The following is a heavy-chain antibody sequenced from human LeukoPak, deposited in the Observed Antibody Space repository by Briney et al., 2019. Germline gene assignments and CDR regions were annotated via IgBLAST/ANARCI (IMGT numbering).Heavy chain of an antibody. V-gene: IGHV3-7*04. CDR1: GSTFSSYW. CDR3: ARGNDYGGPVGSDYFDY. Sequence: GGSLRLSCAASGSTFSSYWMSWVRQAPGKGLEWVANIKQDGSEKYYVDSVKGRFTISRDNAKNSLYLQMNSLRAEDTAVYYCARGNDYGGPVGSDYFDYWGQGTLVTVSS. CDR2: IKQDGSEK. D-gene: IGHD4-23*01. J-gene: IGHJ4*02.